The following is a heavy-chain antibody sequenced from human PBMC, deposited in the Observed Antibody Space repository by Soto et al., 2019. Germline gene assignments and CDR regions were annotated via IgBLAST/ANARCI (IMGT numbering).Heavy chain of an antibody. J-gene: IGHJ4*02. V-gene: IGHV1-69*13. Sequence: SVKVSCKASGGTFSSYAISWVRQAPGQGLEWMGGIIPIFGTANYAQKFQGRVTITADESTSTAYMELSSLRSEDTAVYYCASLLHDSSGYYPDFDYWGQGTLVTVSS. CDR1: GGTFSSYA. D-gene: IGHD3-22*01. CDR2: IIPIFGTA. CDR3: ASLLHDSSGYYPDFDY.